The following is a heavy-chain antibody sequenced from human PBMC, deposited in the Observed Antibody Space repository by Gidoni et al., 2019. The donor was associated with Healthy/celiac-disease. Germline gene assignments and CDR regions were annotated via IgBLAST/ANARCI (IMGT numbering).Heavy chain of an antibody. Sequence: EVQLVESGGGLVQPGGCLRLSCAASGFTFSSYWMSWVRQAPGKGLEWVANIKQDGSEKYYVDSVKGRFTISRDNAKNSLYLQMNSLRAEDTAVYYCARDLENLYYYDSSGYFFDYWGQGTLVTVSS. J-gene: IGHJ4*02. CDR1: GFTFSSYW. CDR3: ARDLENLYYYDSSGYFFDY. CDR2: IKQDGSEK. V-gene: IGHV3-7*05. D-gene: IGHD3-22*01.